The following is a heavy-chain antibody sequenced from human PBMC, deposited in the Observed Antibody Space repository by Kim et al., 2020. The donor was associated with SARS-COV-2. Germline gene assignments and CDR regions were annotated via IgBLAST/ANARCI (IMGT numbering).Heavy chain of an antibody. Sequence: SETLSLTCTIYGGSFSDYYWSWIRQPPGRGLEWIGDINHSGSPNYNPSLKSRVTISVDTSKNQFSLKLSSVTAADTAVYYCARNLDLWGRGTLVTVSS. CDR3: ARNLDL. CDR1: GGSFSDYY. CDR2: INHSGSP. V-gene: IGHV4-34*01. J-gene: IGHJ2*01.